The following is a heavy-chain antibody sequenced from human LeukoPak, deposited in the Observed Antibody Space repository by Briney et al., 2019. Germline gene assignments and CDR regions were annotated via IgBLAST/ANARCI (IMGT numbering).Heavy chain of an antibody. V-gene: IGHV1-24*01. CDR2: SDPEDGET. J-gene: IGHJ5*02. CDR1: GYTLTELS. D-gene: IGHD1-26*01. Sequence: ASVKVSCKVSGYTLTELSMHWVRQAPGKGLEWMGGSDPEDGETIYAQKFQGRVTKTEDTSTDTAYMELSSLRSEDTAVYYCATAGIVRAIRWFDPWGQGTLVTVSS. CDR3: ATAGIVRAIRWFDP.